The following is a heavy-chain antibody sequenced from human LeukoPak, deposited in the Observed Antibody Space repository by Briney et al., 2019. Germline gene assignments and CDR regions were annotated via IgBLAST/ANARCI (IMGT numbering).Heavy chain of an antibody. J-gene: IGHJ3*02. V-gene: IGHV1-69*04. CDR3: ARDYYYSSGYYVGDAFDI. CDR2: IIPILGIA. D-gene: IGHD3-22*01. Sequence: SVKVSCMASGGTFSRYTISWVRQAPGQGLEWMGRIIPILGIAKYAQKFQGRVTITADKSTSTAYMELSSLRAEDTAVYYCARDYYYSSGYYVGDAFDIWGQGTMVTVFS. CDR1: GGTFSRYT.